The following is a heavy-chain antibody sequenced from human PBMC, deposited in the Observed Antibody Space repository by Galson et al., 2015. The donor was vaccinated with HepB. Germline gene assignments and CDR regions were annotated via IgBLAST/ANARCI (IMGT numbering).Heavy chain of an antibody. V-gene: IGHV1-18*01. D-gene: IGHD5-12*01. CDR2: ISAYNGNT. CDR3: ARDDSKYIVATFFDY. CDR1: GYTFTSYG. J-gene: IGHJ4*02. Sequence: SVKVSCKASGYTFTSYGISWVRQAPGQGLEWMGWISAYNGNTNYAQKLQGRVTMTTDTSTSTAYMELRSLRSDDTAVYYCARDDSKYIVATFFDYWGQGTLVTVSS.